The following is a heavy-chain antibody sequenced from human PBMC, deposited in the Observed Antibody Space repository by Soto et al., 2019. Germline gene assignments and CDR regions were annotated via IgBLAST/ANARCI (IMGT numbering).Heavy chain of an antibody. CDR1: GGTFSSYA. CDR3: ACQWRGELAPVDY. D-gene: IGHD1-7*01. J-gene: IGHJ4*02. V-gene: IGHV1-69*05. Sequence: QVQLVQSGAEVKKPGSSVKVSCKASGGTFSSYAISWVRQAPGQGLEWMGGIIPIFGTANYAQKFQGRVSTTLDGXTSTAYMELSSLRSEDTAVYYCACQWRGELAPVDYWGQGTLVTVSS. CDR2: IIPIFGTA.